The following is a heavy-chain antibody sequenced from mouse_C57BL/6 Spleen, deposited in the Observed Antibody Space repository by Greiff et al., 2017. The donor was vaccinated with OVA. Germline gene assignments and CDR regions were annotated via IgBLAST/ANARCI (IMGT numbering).Heavy chain of an antibody. J-gene: IGHJ4*01. CDR1: GYTFTSYW. CDR3: ARGYDYAMDY. V-gene: IGHV1-72*01. Sequence: VKLQQPGAELVKPGASVKLSCKASGYTFTSYWMHWVKQRPGRGLEWIGRIDPYSGGTKYNEKFKSKATLTVDKTSSTAYMQLGSLTSEDSAVYDCARGYDYAMDYWGQGTSVTVSS. CDR2: IDPYSGGT. D-gene: IGHD1-2*01.